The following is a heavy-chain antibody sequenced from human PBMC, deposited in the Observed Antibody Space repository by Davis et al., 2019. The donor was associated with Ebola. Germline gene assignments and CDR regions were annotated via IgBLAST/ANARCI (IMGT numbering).Heavy chain of an antibody. CDR2: IWYDGSEK. CDR3: AREGVGGHGMDV. J-gene: IGHJ6*02. D-gene: IGHD3-3*01. CDR1: GFTFSDSG. Sequence: GESLKISCAASGFTFSDSGMHWVRQAPGKGLEWVAIIWYDGSEKYYGDSVKGRFTISRDNSRNTVYPQMNMLRAEDTAVYYCAREGVGGHGMDVWGQGTTVTVSS. V-gene: IGHV3-33*01.